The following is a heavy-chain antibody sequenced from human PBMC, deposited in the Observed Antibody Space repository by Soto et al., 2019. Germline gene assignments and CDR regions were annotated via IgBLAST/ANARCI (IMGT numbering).Heavy chain of an antibody. CDR3: VRSGDNYNLLDY. V-gene: IGHV3-11*06. Sequence: PGGSLRLSCAASGFTFSDHYMSWIRQAPGKGLECIGYSSNSGSFTRYADSVKGRFSISRDNAKNSLYLQINSLRGDDTAIYYCVRSGDNYNLLDYWGQGTPVTVSS. J-gene: IGHJ4*02. CDR1: GFTFSDHY. CDR2: SSNSGSFT. D-gene: IGHD1-1*01.